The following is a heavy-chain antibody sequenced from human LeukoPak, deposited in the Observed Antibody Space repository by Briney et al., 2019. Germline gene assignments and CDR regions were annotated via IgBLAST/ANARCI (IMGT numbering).Heavy chain of an antibody. J-gene: IGHJ6*03. V-gene: IGHV3-23*01. D-gene: IGHD3-10*01. CDR3: AKARHYGSGSYYINYYYYYMDV. CDR2: ISGSGDST. Sequence: PGGSLRLSCAASGFTFSSYAMSWVRQAPGKGVEWVSAISGSGDSTYYADSVKGRFIISRDNSKNTLYLQMNSLRAEDTAIYYCAKARHYGSGSYYINYYYYYMDVWGKGTTVTVSS. CDR1: GFTFSSYA.